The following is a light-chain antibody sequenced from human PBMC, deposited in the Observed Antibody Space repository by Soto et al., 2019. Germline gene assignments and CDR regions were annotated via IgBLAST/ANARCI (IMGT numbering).Light chain of an antibody. CDR1: SSDVGGSNY. Sequence: SVLTQPRSVSGSPGQSVTISRTGTSSDVGGSNYVSWYQHPPGKAPKLMIYDVTKRPSGVPDRFSGSKSGNTASLTISGLQAEDEADYYCCSYAGNYTWIFGGGTQLTVL. V-gene: IGLV2-11*01. CDR3: CSYAGNYTWI. J-gene: IGLJ2*01. CDR2: DVT.